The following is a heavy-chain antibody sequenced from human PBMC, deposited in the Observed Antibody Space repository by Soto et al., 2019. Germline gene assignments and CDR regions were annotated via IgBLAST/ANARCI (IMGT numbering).Heavy chain of an antibody. CDR3: ARVGGNTFDR. D-gene: IGHD3-16*01. J-gene: IGHJ4*01. CDR1: GGSVGRGSYY. Sequence: SETLSLTCSVYGGSVGRGSYYWSWIRQPPGKGMEWIGYMYYHGGTNYNPSLKSRVSISADRSKDHFSLNVTSVTAADTAIYYCARVGGNTFDRWCHGTVVTVSS. CDR2: MYYHGGT. V-gene: IGHV4-61*03.